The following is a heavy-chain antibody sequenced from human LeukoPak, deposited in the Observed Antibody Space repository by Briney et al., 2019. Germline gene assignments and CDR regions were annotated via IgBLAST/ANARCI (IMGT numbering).Heavy chain of an antibody. V-gene: IGHV4-39*01. Sequence: SETLSLTCTVSGGSISSSSYYWGWVRQPPGKGLEWIGSIYYSGSTYYNPSLKSRVTISVDTSKNQFSLKLSSVTAADTAVYYCARQYGGYNGNFDYWGQGTLVTVSS. D-gene: IGHD5-12*01. CDR1: GGSISSSSYY. CDR3: ARQYGGYNGNFDY. CDR2: IYYSGST. J-gene: IGHJ4*02.